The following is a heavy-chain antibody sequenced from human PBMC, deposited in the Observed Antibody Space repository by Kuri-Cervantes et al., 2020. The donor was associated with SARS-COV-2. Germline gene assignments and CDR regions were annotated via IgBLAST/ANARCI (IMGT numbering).Heavy chain of an antibody. J-gene: IGHJ4*02. V-gene: IGHV1-2*06. CDR2: INPNSGGI. Sequence: ASVKVSCKASGYTFTGYYMHWVRQAPGQGLEWMGRINPNSGGINYAQKLQGRVTMTRDTSISTAYMELSRLRSDDTAVYYCARAGGISSGYYYRLDYWGQGTLVTVSS. CDR3: ARAGGISSGYYYRLDY. D-gene: IGHD3-22*01. CDR1: GYTFTGYY.